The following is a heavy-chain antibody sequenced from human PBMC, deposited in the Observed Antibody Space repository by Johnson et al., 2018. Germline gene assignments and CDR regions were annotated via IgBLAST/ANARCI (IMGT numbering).Heavy chain of an antibody. CDR2: ISYDGSNK. V-gene: IGHV3-30*18. D-gene: IGHD6-19*01. Sequence: QLVESGGGVVQPGRSLRLSCAASEFTFSGYGMHWVRQAPGKGLKWVAVISYDGSNKYYADSVKGRFTISRDNSKNTLYLQMNSLRAENKAVYYCAKSSSGWYTYDYYKDGWGKGTSVTVSS. J-gene: IGHJ6*03. CDR1: EFTFSGYG. CDR3: AKSSSGWYTYDYYKDG.